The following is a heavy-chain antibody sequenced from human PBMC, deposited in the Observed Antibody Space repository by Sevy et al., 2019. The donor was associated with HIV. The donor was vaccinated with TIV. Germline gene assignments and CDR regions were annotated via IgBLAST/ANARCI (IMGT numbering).Heavy chain of an antibody. CDR3: ARDQNYYDSSGLFDY. J-gene: IGHJ4*02. Sequence: GGSLRLSCAASGFTFSSYAMHWVRQAPGKGLEWVAVISYDGSNKYYADSVKGRFTISRDNSKNTLYRQMNSLRAEDTAVYYCARDQNYYDSSGLFDYWGQGTLVTVSS. D-gene: IGHD3-22*01. V-gene: IGHV3-30-3*01. CDR2: ISYDGSNK. CDR1: GFTFSSYA.